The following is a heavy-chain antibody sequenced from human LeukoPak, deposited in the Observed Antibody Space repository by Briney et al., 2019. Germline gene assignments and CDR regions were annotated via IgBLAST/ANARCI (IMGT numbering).Heavy chain of an antibody. Sequence: PSETLSLTCTVSGGSISSSSYYWGWIRQPPGKGLEWIGEINHSGSTNYNPSLKSRVTISVDTSKNQFSLKLSSVTAADTAVYYCARSPAWGYFDYWGQGTLVTVSS. D-gene: IGHD1-26*01. CDR2: INHSGST. V-gene: IGHV4-39*07. CDR3: ARSPAWGYFDY. CDR1: GGSISSSSYY. J-gene: IGHJ4*02.